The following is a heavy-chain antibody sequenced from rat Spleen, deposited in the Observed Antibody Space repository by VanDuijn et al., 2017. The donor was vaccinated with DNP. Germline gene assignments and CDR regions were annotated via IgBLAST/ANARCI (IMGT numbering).Heavy chain of an antibody. CDR1: GFTFSDYY. CDR3: IRWNSGHFDY. Sequence: EVQLVESGGGLVQPGRSLKLSCAASGFTFSDYYMAWVRQAPKKGLEWVAYIGSDAYAPYYGDSVKGRFTISRDNAKSTLYLQMNSLRSEDMATYYCIRWNSGHFDYWGQGVMVTVSS. CDR2: IGSDAYAP. D-gene: IGHD4-3*01. J-gene: IGHJ2*01. V-gene: IGHV5-22*01.